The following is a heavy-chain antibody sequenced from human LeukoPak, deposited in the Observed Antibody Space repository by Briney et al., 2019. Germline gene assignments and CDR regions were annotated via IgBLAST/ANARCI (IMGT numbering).Heavy chain of an antibody. CDR2: TFTEGTIT. CDR1: GFTFSAYW. Sequence: PGGSLRLSCAASGFTFSAYWMHWVRHAPGQGLVWVSRTFTEGTITHSADSVKGRFTVSRDNAKNTVYLQMNSLGDEETAVYYCARDSYNNVDYWGQGTLVTVSS. J-gene: IGHJ4*02. D-gene: IGHD5-24*01. CDR3: ARDSYNNVDY. V-gene: IGHV3-74*01.